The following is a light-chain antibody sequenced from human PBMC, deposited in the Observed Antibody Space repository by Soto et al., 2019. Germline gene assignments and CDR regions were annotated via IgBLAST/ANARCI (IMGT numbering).Light chain of an antibody. CDR1: SSNIGNNY. CDR2: ENN. Sequence: QSVLTQPPSVFAAPGQKVTISCSGSSSNIGNNYVSWYQQLPGTAPKLLIYENNKRPSGIPDRFSGSKSGTSATLGITGLQTGDEADYYCGTWDSSLSALVFGGGTKLTVL. J-gene: IGLJ2*01. CDR3: GTWDSSLSALV. V-gene: IGLV1-51*02.